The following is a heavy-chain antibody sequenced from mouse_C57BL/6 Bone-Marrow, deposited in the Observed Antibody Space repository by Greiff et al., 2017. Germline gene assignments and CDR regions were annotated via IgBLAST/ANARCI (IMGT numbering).Heavy chain of an antibody. J-gene: IGHJ3*01. V-gene: IGHV6-3*01. CDR3: TAWGDYDEKPGFAY. D-gene: IGHD2-4*01. Sequence: EVKLVESGGGLVQPGGSMKLSCVASGFTFSNYWMNWVRQSPEKGLEWVAQIRLKSDNYATHYAESVKGRFTISRDDSKSSVYLQMNNLRAEDTGIYYCTAWGDYDEKPGFAYWGQGTLVTVSA. CDR1: GFTFSNYW. CDR2: IRLKSDNYAT.